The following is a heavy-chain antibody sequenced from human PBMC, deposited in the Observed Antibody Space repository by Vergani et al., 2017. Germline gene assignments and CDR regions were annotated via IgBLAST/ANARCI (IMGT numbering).Heavy chain of an antibody. CDR3: ARGKTRIMITFGGVIIDY. Sequence: EVQLVESGGGLVQPGGSLRLSCAASGFTFSSYEMNWVRQAPGKGLEWVSYISSSSSYIYYADSVKGRFTISRDNAKNSLYLQMNSLRAEDTAVYYCARGKTRIMITFGGVIIDYWGQGTLVTVSS. D-gene: IGHD3-16*01. CDR2: ISSSSSYI. CDR1: GFTFSSYE. V-gene: IGHV3-48*03. J-gene: IGHJ4*02.